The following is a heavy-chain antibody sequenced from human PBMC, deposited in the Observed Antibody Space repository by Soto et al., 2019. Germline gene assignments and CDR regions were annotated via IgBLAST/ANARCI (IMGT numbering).Heavy chain of an antibody. Sequence: QVQLQESGPGLVRPSETLSLTCTVSGGSISHHYWSWIRQPPGKGLEWIGYIYDSGSTNYNPSLSSRLTISVDTSKNQFSLRLTSVTAADTAVYFCARRLSGSYGQIDSWGQGTLVTVSS. V-gene: IGHV4-59*08. CDR2: IYDSGST. J-gene: IGHJ4*02. D-gene: IGHD1-26*01. CDR1: GGSISHHY. CDR3: ARRLSGSYGQIDS.